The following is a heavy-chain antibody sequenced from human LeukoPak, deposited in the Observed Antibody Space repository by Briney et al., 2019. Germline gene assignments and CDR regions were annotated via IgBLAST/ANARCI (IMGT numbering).Heavy chain of an antibody. Sequence: PSETLSLTCTVSGGSISSGGYSWSWIRQPPGKGLEWVGYIYHSGSTYYNPSLKSRVTISVDRSKNQFSLKLSSVTAADTAVYYCARARYYDSSGYYLDYWGQGTLVTVSS. J-gene: IGHJ4*02. D-gene: IGHD3-22*01. CDR1: GGSISSGGYS. CDR3: ARARYYDSSGYYLDY. CDR2: IYHSGST. V-gene: IGHV4-30-2*01.